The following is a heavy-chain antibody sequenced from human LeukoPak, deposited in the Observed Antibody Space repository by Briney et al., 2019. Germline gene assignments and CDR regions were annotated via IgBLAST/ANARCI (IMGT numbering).Heavy chain of an antibody. D-gene: IGHD2-15*01. CDR3: ASGVIVVVVAATSVGTDY. V-gene: IGHV3-23*01. CDR2: ISGNGGST. J-gene: IGHJ4*02. CDR1: GFTFSSYV. Sequence: GGSLRLSCAASGFTFSSYVMSWVRQAPGKGLEWVSAISGNGGSTYYADTVKGRFTISRDNSKNTLYLQMNSLRAEDTAVYYCASGVIVVVVAATSVGTDYWGQGTLVTVSS.